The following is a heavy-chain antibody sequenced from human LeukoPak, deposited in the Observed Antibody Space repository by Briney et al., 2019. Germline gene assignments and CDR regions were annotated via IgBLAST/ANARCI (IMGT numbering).Heavy chain of an antibody. D-gene: IGHD3-22*01. CDR1: GFTFGDYA. CDR3: RGDSSGYYSDYGMDV. CDR2: IRSKAYGGTT. Sequence: PGRSLRLSCTASGFTFGDYAMSWVRQAPGKGLEWVSFIRSKAYGGTTEYAASVKGRFTISRDDSKSIAYRQMNSLKTEDTAVYYCRGDSSGYYSDYGMDVWGQGTTVTVSS. J-gene: IGHJ6*02. V-gene: IGHV3-49*04.